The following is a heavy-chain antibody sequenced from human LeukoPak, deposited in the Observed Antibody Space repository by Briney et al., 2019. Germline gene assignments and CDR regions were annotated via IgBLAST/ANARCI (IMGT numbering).Heavy chain of an antibody. CDR2: IRYDGSNK. CDR1: GFTFSGYG. J-gene: IGHJ6*03. V-gene: IGHV3-30*02. Sequence: GGSLRLSCAASGFTFSGYGMHWVRQAPGKGLEWVAFIRYDGSNKYYADSVKGRFTISRDNSKNTLYLQMNSLRAEDTAVYYCAKDVGEDFWSGYYYYYYYMDVWGKGTTVTVSS. CDR3: AKDVGEDFWSGYYYYYYYMDV. D-gene: IGHD3-3*01.